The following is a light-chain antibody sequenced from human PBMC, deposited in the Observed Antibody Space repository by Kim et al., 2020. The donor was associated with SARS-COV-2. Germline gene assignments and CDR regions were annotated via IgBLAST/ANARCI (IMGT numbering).Light chain of an antibody. CDR1: QGISNY. CDR3: QKYNSAPRT. V-gene: IGKV1-27*01. CDR2: AAS. Sequence: PSVGDRVTIPCRASQGISNYLAWYQQKPGKVPKLLIYAASTLQSGVPSRFSGSGSGTDFTLTISSLQPEDVATYYCQKYNSAPRTFGQGTKVDIK. J-gene: IGKJ1*01.